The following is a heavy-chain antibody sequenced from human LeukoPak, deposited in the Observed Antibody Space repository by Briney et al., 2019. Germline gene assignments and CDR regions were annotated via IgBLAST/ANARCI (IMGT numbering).Heavy chain of an antibody. J-gene: IGHJ4*02. CDR2: INHSGST. V-gene: IGHV4-34*01. Sequence: SETLSLTCAVYGGSFSGYYWSWIRQPPGNGLEWIGEINHSGSTNYNPSLKSRVTISVDTSKNQFSLKLSSVTAADTAVYYCARGLSDSYCSSTSCPRLYYFDYWGQGTLVTVSS. CDR3: ARGLSDSYCSSTSCPRLYYFDY. CDR1: GGSFSGYY. D-gene: IGHD2-2*01.